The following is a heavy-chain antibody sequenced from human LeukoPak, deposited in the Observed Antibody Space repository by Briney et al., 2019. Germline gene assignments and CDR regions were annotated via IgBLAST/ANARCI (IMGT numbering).Heavy chain of an antibody. CDR1: GGSFSGYY. Sequence: SETLSLTCAVYGGSFSGYYWSWIRQPPEKGLEWIGEINHSGSTNYDPSLKSRVTISVDTSKNQFSLKLSSVTAADTAVYYCARGRAVTFSRNYYYYGMDAWGQGTTVTVSS. J-gene: IGHJ6*02. CDR3: ARGRAVTFSRNYYYYGMDA. V-gene: IGHV4-34*01. CDR2: INHSGST. D-gene: IGHD4-17*01.